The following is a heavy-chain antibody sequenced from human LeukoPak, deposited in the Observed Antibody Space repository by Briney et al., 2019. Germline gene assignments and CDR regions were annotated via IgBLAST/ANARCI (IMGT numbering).Heavy chain of an antibody. J-gene: IGHJ4*02. V-gene: IGHV1-2*02. CDR1: GYTLTELS. CDR3: ARSPRLDY. Sequence: ASVKVSCKVSGYTLTELSMHWVRQAPGQGLEWMGWINPNSGGTNYAQKFQGRVTMTRDTSISTAYMELSRLRSDDTAVYYCARSPRLDYWGQGTLVTVSS. CDR2: INPNSGGT.